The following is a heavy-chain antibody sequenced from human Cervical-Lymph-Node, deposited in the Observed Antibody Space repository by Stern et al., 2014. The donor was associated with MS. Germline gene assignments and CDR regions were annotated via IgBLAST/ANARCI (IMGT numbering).Heavy chain of an antibody. CDR1: GATFSSYA. V-gene: IGHV1-69*01. Sequence: QAQLVESGAEVKKPGSSVMVSCKASGATFSSYAIRWVRQAPGQGLAWVGGIIPIFGTANYAQKFQGRVTITADESTSTAYMELSSLRSEDTAVYYCARELYDSSDYYYYWGQGTLDTISS. J-gene: IGHJ4*02. D-gene: IGHD3-22*01. CDR2: IIPIFGTA. CDR3: ARELYDSSDYYYY.